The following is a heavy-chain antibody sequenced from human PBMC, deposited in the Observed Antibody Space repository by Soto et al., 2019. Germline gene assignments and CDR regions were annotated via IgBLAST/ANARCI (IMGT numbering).Heavy chain of an antibody. D-gene: IGHD4-17*01. V-gene: IGHV3-21*06. J-gene: IGHJ3*01. CDR3: ARDLRGHYGP. CDR1: GFNFRNFN. CDR2: VSGSSSYI. Sequence: GGSLRLSCEASGFNFRNFNMIWVRQAPGKGLEWVSSVSGSSSYIYYADSVKGRFTVSRDNANNLVFLQMNGLRPEDTAMYYCARDLRGHYGPWGQGTMVTVSS.